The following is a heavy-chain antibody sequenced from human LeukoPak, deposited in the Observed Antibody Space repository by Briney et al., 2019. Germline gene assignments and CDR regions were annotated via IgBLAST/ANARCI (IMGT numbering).Heavy chain of an antibody. CDR3: ARGPSDIVVVVAPTSHAFDI. J-gene: IGHJ3*02. Sequence: GASVKVSCKASGYTFIISAISWVRQAPGQGLEWMGWISPYNGDTSYAQNLQGRVTMTTDTSTNTAYMELRSLRSDDTAVYYCARGPSDIVVVVAPTSHAFDIRGRGTMVTVSS. D-gene: IGHD2-15*01. CDR2: ISPYNGDT. V-gene: IGHV1-18*01. CDR1: GYTFIISA.